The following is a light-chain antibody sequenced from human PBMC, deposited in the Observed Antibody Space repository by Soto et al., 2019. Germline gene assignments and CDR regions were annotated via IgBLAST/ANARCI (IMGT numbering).Light chain of an antibody. V-gene: IGKV3-15*01. CDR1: QSVSSN. Sequence: EKVMTQSPATLPVSPGERATLSCRASQSVSSNLAWYQQKPGQAPRLLIYGASTRATGIPARFSGSGSGAEFTLTISSLQSEDFAVYYCQQYNNWPLTFGGGTKVEIK. CDR2: GAS. J-gene: IGKJ4*01. CDR3: QQYNNWPLT.